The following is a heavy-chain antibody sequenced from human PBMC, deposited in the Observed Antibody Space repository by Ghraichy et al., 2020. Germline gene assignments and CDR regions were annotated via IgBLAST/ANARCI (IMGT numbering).Heavy chain of an antibody. CDR2: VNPNSGNT. V-gene: IGHV1-8*01. D-gene: IGHD3-3*01. Sequence: ASVKVSCKASGYPFTSYDIHWVRQATGQGLEWMGWVNPNSGNTDYARKFQGRVTMTRDTSISTAFMELSSLRSEDTAVYYCASVECNASGPAAYFYSIDVWGQGTTVNVSS. CDR3: ASVECNASGPAAYFYSIDV. J-gene: IGHJ6*02. CDR1: GYPFTSYD.